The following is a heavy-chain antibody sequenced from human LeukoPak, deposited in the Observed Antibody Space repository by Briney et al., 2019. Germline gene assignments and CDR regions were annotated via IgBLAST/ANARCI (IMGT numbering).Heavy chain of an antibody. CDR3: VRDRELNY. J-gene: IGHJ4*02. D-gene: IGHD3-10*01. Sequence: SETLSLTCTVSGGSISIYYWSWIRQPPGKGLEWIGYIYNSGNTNYNPSFKSRVTVSEDTPENQFSLKLSSVTAADTAVYYCVRDRELNYWGQGTLVTVSS. V-gene: IGHV4-59*01. CDR2: IYNSGNT. CDR1: GGSISIYY.